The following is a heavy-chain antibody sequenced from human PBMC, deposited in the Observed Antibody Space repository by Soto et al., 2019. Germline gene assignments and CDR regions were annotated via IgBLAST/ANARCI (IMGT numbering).Heavy chain of an antibody. CDR1: GFGFSSYG. J-gene: IGHJ4*02. D-gene: IGHD3-3*01. Sequence: VQLLESGGGVAQPGRSLRLSCRASGFGFSSYGMLWVRQAPGKGPEWVAFISFDGSTQYYADSVRGRFTISRDNSENTLYLQLDTLIVEDTAMYYCAREGVFGLVKMIPPDYWGQGAQVTVSA. CDR3: AREGVFGLVKMIPPDY. V-gene: IGHV3-30*03. CDR2: ISFDGSTQ.